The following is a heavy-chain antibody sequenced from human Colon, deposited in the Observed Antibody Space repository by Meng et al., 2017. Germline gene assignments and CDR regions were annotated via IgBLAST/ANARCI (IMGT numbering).Heavy chain of an antibody. CDR2: IRGKANSYAT. J-gene: IGHJ6*02. Sequence: GESLKISCAVSGFTFGGSAIHWVRQASGKGLEWVGRIRGKANSYATAYAASVKGRFTISRDDSNNTAYLQMNSLKTEDTAVYYCTRVYDLLTGYDRDYYYGMDVWGQGTTVTVSS. CDR3: TRVYDLLTGYDRDYYYGMDV. V-gene: IGHV3-73*01. D-gene: IGHD3-9*01. CDR1: GFTFGGSA.